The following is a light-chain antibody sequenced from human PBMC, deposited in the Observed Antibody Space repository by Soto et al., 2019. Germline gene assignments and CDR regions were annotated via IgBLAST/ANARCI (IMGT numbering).Light chain of an antibody. J-gene: IGKJ1*01. V-gene: IGKV1-39*01. CDR3: QQSYTTPWT. CDR2: AAS. Sequence: DTQMTLSPFSLSASVGDRITITCRASQSISHYVNWYQQQPGKAPKFLIYAASNLQRGIPSRFSGSGSGTDFTLTISSLQPEDFATYYCQQSYTTPWTFGQGTKVEV. CDR1: QSISHY.